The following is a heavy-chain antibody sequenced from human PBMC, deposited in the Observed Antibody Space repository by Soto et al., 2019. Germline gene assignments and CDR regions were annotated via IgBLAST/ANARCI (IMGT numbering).Heavy chain of an antibody. CDR1: GFILSSYA. D-gene: IGHD3-10*02. CDR2: ISYDGRNK. CDR3: ARDMSGYGMDV. V-gene: IGHV3-30*04. Sequence: QVQLVESGGGVVQPGRSLRLSCAASGFILSSYAMHWVRQAPGKGLEWVAVISYDGRNKYNAESVKGRFTISRDNTKNTLYLQMNSLRFEDTAVYYCARDMSGYGMDVWGQGTTVTVSS. J-gene: IGHJ6*02.